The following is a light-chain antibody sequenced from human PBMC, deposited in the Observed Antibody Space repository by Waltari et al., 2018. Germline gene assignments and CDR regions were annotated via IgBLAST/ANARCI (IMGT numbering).Light chain of an antibody. CDR1: SRDIGGYHS. V-gene: IGLV2-11*01. CDR3: CSYAGSNTFV. J-gene: IGLJ6*01. CDR2: DVS. Sequence: QAALTQPPSLSGSPGHSVTISCTAASRDIGGYHSVPWYQQDPGKAPKLMIYDVSKRPSGVSDRFSGSKSGNTASLTISGLQAEDEADYYCCSYAGSNTFVFGSGTKLTVL.